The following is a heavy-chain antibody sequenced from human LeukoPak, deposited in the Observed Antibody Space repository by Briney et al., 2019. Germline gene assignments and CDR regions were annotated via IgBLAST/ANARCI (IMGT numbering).Heavy chain of an antibody. Sequence: ASVKVSCKASGYTFTGYYMHWVRQAPGQGLEWMGWISTDNGNTDYAPNLQGRVTMTTDTSTSTAYMELRSLRSDDTAVYYCARGYSYGYGPLDYWGQGTLVTVSA. V-gene: IGHV1-18*04. D-gene: IGHD5-18*01. CDR3: ARGYSYGYGPLDY. J-gene: IGHJ4*02. CDR1: GYTFTGYY. CDR2: ISTDNGNT.